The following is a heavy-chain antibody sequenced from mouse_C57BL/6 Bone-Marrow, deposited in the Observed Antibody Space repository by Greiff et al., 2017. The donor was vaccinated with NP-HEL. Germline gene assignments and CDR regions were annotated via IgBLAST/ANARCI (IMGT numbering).Heavy chain of an antibody. CDR2: IDPEDGDT. V-gene: IGHV14-1*01. Sequence: EVMLVESGAELVRPGASVKLSCTASGFTIKDYYMHWVKQRPEQGLEWIGRIDPEDGDTEYAPKFQGKATMTADTSSNTAYLQLSSLTSEDTAVYYCTTAVVGGNAMDYWGQGTSVTVSS. CDR3: TTAVVGGNAMDY. CDR1: GFTIKDYY. J-gene: IGHJ4*01. D-gene: IGHD1-1*01.